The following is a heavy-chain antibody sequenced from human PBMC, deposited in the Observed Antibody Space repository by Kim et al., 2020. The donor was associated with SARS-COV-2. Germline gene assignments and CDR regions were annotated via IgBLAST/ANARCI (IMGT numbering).Heavy chain of an antibody. Sequence: KYTGDSVKGRFTISRDNATNSLYLQMNSLRAEDTAVYYCARCYLQLWPDYWGQGTLVTVSS. J-gene: IGHJ4*02. CDR2: K. CDR3: ARCYLQLWPDY. V-gene: IGHV3-7*01. D-gene: IGHD5-18*01.